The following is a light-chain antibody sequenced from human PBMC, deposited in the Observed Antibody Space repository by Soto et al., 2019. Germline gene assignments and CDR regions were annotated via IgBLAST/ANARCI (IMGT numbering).Light chain of an antibody. CDR3: HQYDSWT. V-gene: IGKV3-15*01. Sequence: ETLMTQSPATLSVSPGERATLSCRASQSVSDYLAWYHQRPGQAPRLLIFGASTRATGFPARFSGSGSGTEFTLTISSLQSEDFAVYYCHQYDSWTFGQGTKVDIK. CDR2: GAS. CDR1: QSVSDY. J-gene: IGKJ1*01.